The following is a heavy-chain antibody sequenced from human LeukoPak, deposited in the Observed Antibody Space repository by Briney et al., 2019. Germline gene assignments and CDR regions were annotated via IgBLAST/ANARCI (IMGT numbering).Heavy chain of an antibody. CDR1: GFTVSSNY. J-gene: IGHJ4*02. V-gene: IGHV3-66*01. CDR2: IYSDGST. Sequence: GGSVSLSCAASGFTVSSNYVSWVGQAPGKGLEWVSLIYSDGSTFYADSVRGRFTISRDNPKNTLYLRMNSLRAEDTAVYYCARAYYGDSWGQGTLISVSS. CDR3: ARAYYGDS.